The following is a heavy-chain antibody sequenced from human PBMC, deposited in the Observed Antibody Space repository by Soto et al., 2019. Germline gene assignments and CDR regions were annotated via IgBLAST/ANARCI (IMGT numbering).Heavy chain of an antibody. CDR2: IGDGDSGDTT. Sequence: GRYISLSCAASDFTLSPYAISWVRQAPGKGLEWISSIGDGDSGDTTAYADSVKGRFTVSRDYPKNTLYLQMNSLRDEDTAVYYCAKGGTGTNLWLDPWGQGTLVTVSS. CDR1: DFTLSPYA. D-gene: IGHD1-7*01. J-gene: IGHJ5*02. CDR3: AKGGTGTNLWLDP. V-gene: IGHV3-23*01.